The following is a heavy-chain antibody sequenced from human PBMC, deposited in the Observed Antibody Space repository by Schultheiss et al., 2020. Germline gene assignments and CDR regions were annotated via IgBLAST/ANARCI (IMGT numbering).Heavy chain of an antibody. D-gene: IGHD1-1*01. CDR3: ASHDFYARSYFHY. J-gene: IGHJ4*02. Sequence: ESLKISCAASGFPFSDYYMTWIRQAPGKGLEWIGYIYYSGSTYYNPSLKSRVTISVDTSKNQFSLKVNSLTAADTAVYYCASHDFYARSYFHYWGQGILVTVSS. CDR2: IYYSGST. CDR1: GFPFSDYY. V-gene: IGHV4-59*01.